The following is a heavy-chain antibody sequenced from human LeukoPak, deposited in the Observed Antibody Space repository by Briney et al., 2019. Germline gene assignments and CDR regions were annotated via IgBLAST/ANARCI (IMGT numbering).Heavy chain of an antibody. CDR2: INPNSGGT. V-gene: IGHV1-2*02. D-gene: IGHD6-13*01. J-gene: IGHJ4*02. Sequence: ASVKVSCKASGYTFTGYYMHWVRQAPAQGLEWMGWINPNSGGTNYAQKFQGRVTMTRDTSISTAYMELSRLRSYDTAVYYGAIPQLPAAGTVSWDRGQLILDSVSS. CDR3: AIPQLPAAGTVSWD. CDR1: GYTFTGYY.